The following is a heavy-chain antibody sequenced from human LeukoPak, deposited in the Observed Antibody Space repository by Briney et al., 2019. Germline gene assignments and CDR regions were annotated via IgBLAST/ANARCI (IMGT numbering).Heavy chain of an antibody. CDR2: INWNGGSI. CDR1: GFNFKDYG. J-gene: IGHJ4*02. D-gene: IGHD6-19*01. V-gene: IGHV3-20*04. Sequence: GGSLRLSCAGSGFNFKDYGMTWVRQAPGKGLEWVSGINWNGGSIAYADSVKGRFIISRDNAKNSLYLQMNSLRAEDTAPYYCASHTSATDYWGQGTLVTVSS. CDR3: ASHTSATDY.